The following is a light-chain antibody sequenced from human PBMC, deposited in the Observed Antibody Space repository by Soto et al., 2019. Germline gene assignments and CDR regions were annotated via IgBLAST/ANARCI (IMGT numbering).Light chain of an antibody. CDR2: GAS. J-gene: IGKJ1*01. CDR1: QSVSSN. V-gene: IGKV3-15*01. CDR3: QQYNNWPQT. Sequence: EIVMPPSPATLSVSPGERAPLSCRASQSVSSNLAWYQQKPGQAPRLLIYGASTRATGIPARFSGSGSGTEFTLTISSLQSEEFAVYYCQQYNNWPQTFGQGTKVDIK.